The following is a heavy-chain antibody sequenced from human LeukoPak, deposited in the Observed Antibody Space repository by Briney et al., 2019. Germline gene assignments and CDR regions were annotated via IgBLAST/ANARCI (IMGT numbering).Heavy chain of an antibody. CDR3: AGGSYYRTDAFDI. CDR1: GDSVSSNSAA. V-gene: IGHV6-1*01. Sequence: SQPLSLTCAISGDSVSSNSAAWNWIRQSPSRGLEWLGRTYYRSKCYNDYAVSVESRITINPDTSKNQFSLQLNSVTPEDTAVYYCAGGSYYRTDAFDIWGQGTMVTVSS. D-gene: IGHD1-26*01. CDR2: TYYRSKCYN. J-gene: IGHJ3*02.